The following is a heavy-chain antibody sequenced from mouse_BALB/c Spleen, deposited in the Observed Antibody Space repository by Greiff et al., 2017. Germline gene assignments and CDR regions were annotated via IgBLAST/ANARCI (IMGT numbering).Heavy chain of an antibody. CDR2: IYPGDGDT. Sequence: QVQLQQSGAELARPGASVKLSCKASGYTFTSYWMQWVKQRPGQGLEWIGAIYPGDGDTRYTQKFKGKATLTADKSSSTAYMQLSSLASEDSAVYYCARGSSHWYFDVWGAGTTVTVSS. CDR1: GYTFTSYW. V-gene: IGHV1-87*01. CDR3: ARGSSHWYFDV. D-gene: IGHD1-1*01. J-gene: IGHJ1*01.